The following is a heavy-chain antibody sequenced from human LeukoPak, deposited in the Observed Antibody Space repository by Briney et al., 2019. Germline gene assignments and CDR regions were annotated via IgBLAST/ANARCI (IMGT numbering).Heavy chain of an antibody. Sequence: ASVKVSCEASGYTFTGYYMHWVRQTPGQGLEWMGWINPNSGGTNYAQKFQGWVTMTRDTSISTAYMELSRLRSDDTAVYYCARADYGDYTQNYWGQGTLVTVSS. CDR1: GYTFTGYY. CDR3: ARADYGDYTQNY. J-gene: IGHJ4*02. CDR2: INPNSGGT. D-gene: IGHD4-17*01. V-gene: IGHV1-2*04.